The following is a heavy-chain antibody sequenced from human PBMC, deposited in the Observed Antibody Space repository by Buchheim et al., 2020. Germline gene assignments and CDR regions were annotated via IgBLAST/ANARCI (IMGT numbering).Heavy chain of an antibody. D-gene: IGHD2-15*01. V-gene: IGHV3-48*02. J-gene: IGHJ4*02. CDR1: GFTFSSHS. Sequence: EVQLVESGGGLVQPGGSLRLSCAASGFTFSSHSMNCVRQAPGKGLEWVSYISSRSSIKDYPHSVKGRFTISRDDAKNSLYLQMNSLRDEDTAVYYCARGGSSWPDFDYWGQGIL. CDR2: ISSRSSIK. CDR3: ARGGSSWPDFDY.